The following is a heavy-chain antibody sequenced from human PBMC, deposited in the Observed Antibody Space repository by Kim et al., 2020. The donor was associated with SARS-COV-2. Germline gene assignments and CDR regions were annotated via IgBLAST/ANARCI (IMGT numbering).Heavy chain of an antibody. V-gene: IGHV3-21*01. CDR1: GFTFSSYS. J-gene: IGHJ6*02. CDR2: ISSSSSYI. CDR3: ARDRAAMVTLGYYYYGMDV. D-gene: IGHD5-18*01. Sequence: GGSLRLSCAASGFTFSSYSMNWVRQAPGKGLEWVSSISSSSSYIYYADSVKGRFTISRDNAKNSLYLQMNSLRAEDTAVYYCARDRAAMVTLGYYYYGMDVWGQGTTVTVSS.